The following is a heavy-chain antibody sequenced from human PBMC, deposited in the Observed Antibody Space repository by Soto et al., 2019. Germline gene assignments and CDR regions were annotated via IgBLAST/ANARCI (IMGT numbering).Heavy chain of an antibody. CDR3: ARERNRSPLDAFDI. V-gene: IGHV4-59*01. J-gene: IGHJ3*02. D-gene: IGHD6-19*01. CDR2: IYYRGST. Sequence: QVQLQESGPGLVKPSETLSLTCTVSGGSISSYYWSWIRQPPGKGLEWIGYIYYRGSTNYNPSLKSRVTIAVDTSKNQFSLKLSSVTAADTAVYYCARERNRSPLDAFDIWGQGTMVTVSS. CDR1: GGSISSYY.